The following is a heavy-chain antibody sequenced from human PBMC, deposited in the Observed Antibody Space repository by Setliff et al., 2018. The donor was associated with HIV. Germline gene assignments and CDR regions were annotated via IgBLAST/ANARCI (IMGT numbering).Heavy chain of an antibody. D-gene: IGHD3-22*01. J-gene: IGHJ4*02. CDR1: GGTFNNDA. Sequence: GASVKVSCKASGGTFNNDAISWVRQAPGQGLEWMGGIVPVLGITNYSPKFQGRVTITTDESTTTAYMDLSSLRSEDTAVYYCARAAYGYDSSGYFFDYWGQGTLVTVSS. CDR3: ARAAYGYDSSGYFFDY. V-gene: IGHV1-69*10. CDR2: IVPVLGIT.